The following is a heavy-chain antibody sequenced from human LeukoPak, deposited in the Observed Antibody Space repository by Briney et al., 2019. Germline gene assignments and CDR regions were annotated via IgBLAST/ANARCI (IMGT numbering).Heavy chain of an antibody. D-gene: IGHD3-10*01. CDR1: GYTFTAYY. Sequence: ASVKVSCKASGYTFTAYYMHWVRQAPGQGLEWMGGIFPIFNTANYAQKFQGRVTITADESTSTAYMELSSLRSEDTAVYYCARVPSSGNYYWYYFDYWGQGTLVTVSS. CDR3: ARVPSSGNYYWYYFDY. J-gene: IGHJ4*02. CDR2: IFPIFNTA. V-gene: IGHV1-69*13.